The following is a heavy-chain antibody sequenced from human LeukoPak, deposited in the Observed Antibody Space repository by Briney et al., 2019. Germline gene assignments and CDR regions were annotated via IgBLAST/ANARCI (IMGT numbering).Heavy chain of an antibody. Sequence: SEILSLTCTVSGGSVSSGSYYWSWIRQPPGKGLEWIGYIYYSGSTNYNPSLKSRVTISVDTSKNQFSLKLSSVTAADTAVYYCARDPAVHYFDYWGQGTLVTVSS. CDR3: ARDPAVHYFDY. D-gene: IGHD3-10*01. V-gene: IGHV4-61*01. CDR1: GGSVSSGSYY. J-gene: IGHJ4*02. CDR2: IYYSGST.